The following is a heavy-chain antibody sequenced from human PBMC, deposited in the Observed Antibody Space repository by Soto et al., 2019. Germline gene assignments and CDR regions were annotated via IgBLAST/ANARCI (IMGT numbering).Heavy chain of an antibody. Sequence: PGGSLRLSCAASRFTFSDYYMTWIRQAPGKGLEWVSYISSSGTGIYYPDSLKGRFTISRDNAKNSLYLQMSSLRAEDTAVYYCARAYSDAFDIWGQGTMVTVSS. CDR3: ARAYSDAFDI. CDR2: ISSSGTGI. CDR1: RFTFSDYY. J-gene: IGHJ3*02. V-gene: IGHV3-11*01. D-gene: IGHD2-15*01.